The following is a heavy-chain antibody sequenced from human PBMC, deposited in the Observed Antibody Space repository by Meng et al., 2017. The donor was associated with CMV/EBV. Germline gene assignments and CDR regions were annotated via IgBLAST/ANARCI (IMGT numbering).Heavy chain of an antibody. CDR3: ARAYDYGDYDSCYFDY. CDR1: GFAVSGNY. D-gene: IGHD4-17*01. J-gene: IGHJ4*02. V-gene: IGHV3-53*01. CDR2: IYSGDST. Sequence: GESLKISCAASGFAVSGNYMSWVRQAPGKGLQWVSVIYSGDSTYYADSVKGRFTISRDNSKNTLYLQMNSLRAEDTAVYYSARAYDYGDYDSCYFDYWGQGTLVTVSS.